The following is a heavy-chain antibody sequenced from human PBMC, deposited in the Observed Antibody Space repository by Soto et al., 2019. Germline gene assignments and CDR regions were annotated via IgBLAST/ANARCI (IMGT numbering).Heavy chain of an antibody. J-gene: IGHJ5*02. Sequence: SETLSLTCTVSGGSISSSSYYWGWIRQPPGKGLEWIGSIYYSGSTYYNPSLKSRVTISVDTSKNQFSLKLSSVTAADTAVYYCARHGVVAATEYWFDPWGHGTLVT. CDR3: ARHGVVAATEYWFDP. V-gene: IGHV4-39*01. CDR2: IYYSGST. D-gene: IGHD2-15*01. CDR1: GGSISSSSYY.